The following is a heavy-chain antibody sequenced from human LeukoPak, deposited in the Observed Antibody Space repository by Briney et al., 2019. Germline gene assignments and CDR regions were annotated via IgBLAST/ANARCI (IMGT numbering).Heavy chain of an antibody. CDR3: AVWGLWEPARDY. CDR1: GGSISSSSYY. Sequence: PSETLSLTCTVSGGSISSSSYYWGWIRQPPGKGLEWIGSIYYSGSTYYNPSLKSRVTISVDTSKNQFSLKLSSVTAADTAVYYCAVWGLWEPARDYWGQGTLVTVSS. D-gene: IGHD1-26*01. J-gene: IGHJ4*02. V-gene: IGHV4-39*01. CDR2: IYYSGST.